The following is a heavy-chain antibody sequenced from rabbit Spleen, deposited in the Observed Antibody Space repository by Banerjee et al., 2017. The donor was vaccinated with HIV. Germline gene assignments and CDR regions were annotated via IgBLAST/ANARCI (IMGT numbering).Heavy chain of an antibody. D-gene: IGHD8-1*01. CDR2: IYGGASGTT. J-gene: IGHJ6*01. Sequence: QSLEESGGDLVKPGASLTLTCTGSGFSFTSAYDMCWVRQAPGKGLEWIACIYGGASGTTYYASWAEGRFTISKTSSTTVTLQMTSLTVADTATYFCARDTGSSFSSYGMDLWGPGTLVTVS. CDR1: GFSFTSAYD. CDR3: ARDTGSSFSSYGMDL. V-gene: IGHV1S40*01.